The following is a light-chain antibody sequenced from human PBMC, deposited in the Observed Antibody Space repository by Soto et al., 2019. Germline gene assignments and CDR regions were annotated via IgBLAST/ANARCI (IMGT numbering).Light chain of an antibody. J-gene: IGLJ1*01. CDR1: SSDVGSYNV. CDR3: CSYAGSSTLV. V-gene: IGLV2-23*03. Sequence: QSALTQPASVSGSPGQSITISCTGTSSDVGSYNVVSWYQQLPGKAPKLMIYEGSKRPSGVSNRFSASKSGNTASLTISGLQAADEADYYCCSYAGSSTLVFGTGTKLTVL. CDR2: EGS.